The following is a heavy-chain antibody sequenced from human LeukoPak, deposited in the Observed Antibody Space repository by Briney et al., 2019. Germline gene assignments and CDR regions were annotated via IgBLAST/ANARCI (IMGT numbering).Heavy chain of an antibody. CDR2: ISSSSSYI. D-gene: IGHD6-19*01. J-gene: IGHJ4*02. CDR3: ARARAVAGTPKY. CDR1: GFTFSSYS. V-gene: IGHV3-21*01. Sequence: GSLRLSCAASGFTFSSYSMNWVRQAPGKGLEWVSSISSSSSYIYYADSVKGRFTISRDDAKNSLYLQMNSLRAEDTAVYYCARARAVAGTPKYWGQGTLVTVSS.